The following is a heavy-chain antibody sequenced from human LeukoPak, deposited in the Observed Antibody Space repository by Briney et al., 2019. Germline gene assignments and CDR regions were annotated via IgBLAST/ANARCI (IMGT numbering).Heavy chain of an antibody. V-gene: IGHV3-48*02. CDR2: ISSISSII. J-gene: IGHJ4*02. CDR3: ARGMAAAGTVGDY. Sequence: PGGSLRLSCAVSGFTFSSYSMNWVRQAPGKGLEWVSYISSISSIIYYADSVKGRFTISRDNAKNSLYLQMNSLRDEDTAVYYCARGMAAAGTVGDYWGQGALVTVSS. CDR1: GFTFSSYS. D-gene: IGHD6-13*01.